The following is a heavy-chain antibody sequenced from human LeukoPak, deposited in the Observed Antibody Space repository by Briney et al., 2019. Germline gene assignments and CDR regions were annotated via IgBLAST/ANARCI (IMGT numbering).Heavy chain of an antibody. D-gene: IGHD1-7*01. J-gene: IGHJ4*02. CDR2: IYYSGST. CDR3: AWIRTLGGHPDFDY. CDR1: GGSISSYY. Sequence: SETLSLTCTVSGGSISSYYWSWVRQPPGKGLEWIGYIYYSGSTRYNPSLKSRVTMSVDTSKNQFSLKLSSVTAADTAVYYCAWIRTLGGHPDFDYWGQGTLVTVSS. V-gene: IGHV4-59*01.